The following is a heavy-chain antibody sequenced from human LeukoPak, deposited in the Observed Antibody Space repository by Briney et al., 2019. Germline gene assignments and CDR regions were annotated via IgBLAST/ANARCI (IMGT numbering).Heavy chain of an antibody. V-gene: IGHV4-38-2*02. CDR3: ARDPGQWPPMYYFDY. CDR1: GYSISSGSY. J-gene: IGHJ4*02. D-gene: IGHD6-19*01. CDR2: IYHSGST. Sequence: SETLSLTCAVSGYSISSGSYWGWIRQPPGKGLEWIGNIYHSGSTYYNPSLKSRVTISVDTSKNQFSLKLSSVTAADTAVYYCARDPGQWPPMYYFDYWGQGILVTVSS.